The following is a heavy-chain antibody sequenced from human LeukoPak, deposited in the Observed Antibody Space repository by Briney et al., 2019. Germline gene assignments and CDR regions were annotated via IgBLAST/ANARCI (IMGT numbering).Heavy chain of an antibody. CDR1: GFTFGNSW. CDR2: INADGSTT. J-gene: IGHJ3*01. CDR3: VVVVEPPDSDGFDV. V-gene: IGHV3-74*01. Sequence: PGGSLRLSCAASGFTFGNSWAHWVRQAPGKGLVWVSLINADGSTTTYADSVKGRFTISRGNARNTVSLQMNSLTIEDTAVYYCVVVVEPPDSDGFDVWGQGTMITVSS. D-gene: IGHD1-14*01.